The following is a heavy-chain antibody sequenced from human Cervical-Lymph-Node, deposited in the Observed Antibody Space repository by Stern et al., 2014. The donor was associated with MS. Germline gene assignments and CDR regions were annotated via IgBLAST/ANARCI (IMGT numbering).Heavy chain of an antibody. V-gene: IGHV4-61*02. CDR1: GASISSGTSY. D-gene: IGHD1-26*01. CDR3: ARGHWELLGNNYFDS. J-gene: IGHJ4*02. Sequence: QVQLVESGPGLVKPSQTLSLTCTVSGASISSGTSYWSWIRQPAGRGLEWIGRLHASGATYYNPSLKSRVTISGDTPKNQFSLNLNSVTAADTAVYYCARGHWELLGNNYFDSWGQGTLVTVSS. CDR2: LHASGAT.